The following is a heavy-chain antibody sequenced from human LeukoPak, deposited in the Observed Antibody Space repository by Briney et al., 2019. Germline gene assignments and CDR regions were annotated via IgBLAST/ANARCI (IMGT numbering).Heavy chain of an antibody. CDR1: GFTFSSYA. J-gene: IGHJ1*01. Sequence: GGSLRLSCAASGFTFSSYAMSWVRHAPGKGLEWVSGISGGGGSTYYADSVKGRFTISRDNSKNTLSLQMNGLRADDTAIYYCAKTMYYFDSSGYYYFQDWGQGTLVTVSS. CDR2: ISGGGGST. CDR3: AKTMYYFDSSGYYYFQD. D-gene: IGHD3-22*01. V-gene: IGHV3-23*01.